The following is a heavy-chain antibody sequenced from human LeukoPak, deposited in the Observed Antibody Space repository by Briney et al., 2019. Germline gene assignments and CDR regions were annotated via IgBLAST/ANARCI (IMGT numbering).Heavy chain of an antibody. D-gene: IGHD1-26*01. CDR1: GFTFSTYW. J-gene: IGHJ4*02. CDR2: IRQDGGET. CDR3: ARDKVVGATNLDY. V-gene: IGHV3-7*01. Sequence: PGGSLRLSCAASGFTFSTYWMSRVRQAPGKGLEWVANIRQDGGETYYVDSVKGRFTISRDNAKNSLFLQMNSLRAEDTAVYYCARDKVVGATNLDYWGQGTLVTVSS.